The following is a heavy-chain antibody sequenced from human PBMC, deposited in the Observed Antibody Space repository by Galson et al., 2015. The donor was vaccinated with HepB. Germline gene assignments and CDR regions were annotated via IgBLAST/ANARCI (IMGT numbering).Heavy chain of an antibody. CDR1: GITLGPSS. J-gene: IGHJ3*02. D-gene: IGHD6-19*01. Sequence: SLRLSCAASGITLGPSSMNWVRQAPGKGLEWVSYISGGSGSRVFYAESVKGRFTISRDNAKNSLYLQMNNLRDDDTAMYYCAKFQWLAHTAAFDIWGQGTMGTVSS. V-gene: IGHV3-48*02. CDR2: ISGGSGSRV. CDR3: AKFQWLAHTAAFDI.